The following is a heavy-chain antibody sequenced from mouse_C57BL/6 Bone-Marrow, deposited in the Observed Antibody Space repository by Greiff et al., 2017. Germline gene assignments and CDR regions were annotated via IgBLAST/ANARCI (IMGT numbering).Heavy chain of an antibody. D-gene: IGHD1-1*01. CDR2: IDPETGGT. CDR3: TRDYGSPWFAY. CDR1: GYTFTDYE. J-gene: IGHJ3*01. Sequence: VKLQQSGAELVRPGASVTLSCKASGYTFTDYEMHWVKQTPVHGLEWIGAIDPETGGTAYNQKFKGKAILTADKSSSTAYMELRSLTSEDSAVYYCTRDYGSPWFAYWGQGTLVTVSA. V-gene: IGHV1-15*01.